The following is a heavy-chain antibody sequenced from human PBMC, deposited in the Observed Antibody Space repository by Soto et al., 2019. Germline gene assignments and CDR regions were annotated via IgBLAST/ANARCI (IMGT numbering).Heavy chain of an antibody. J-gene: IGHJ4*02. CDR1: GGSISSTPYY. Sequence: QLQLQESGPGLVKPSETLYLTCTVSGGSISSTPYYWGWIRQPPGKGLEWIGNSYSTGGTTYNPSLKSRVSISVDTSKKQFSLKLSSVPAADTAVYYCRVNSSSSCYFDSWGQGTLVTVSS. D-gene: IGHD6-13*01. CDR2: SYSTGGT. CDR3: RVNSSSSCYFDS. V-gene: IGHV4-39*01.